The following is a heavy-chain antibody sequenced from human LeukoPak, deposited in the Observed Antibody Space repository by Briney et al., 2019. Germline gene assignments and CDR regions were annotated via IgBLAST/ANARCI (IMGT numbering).Heavy chain of an antibody. D-gene: IGHD3-9*01. J-gene: IGHJ5*02. CDR3: ARAEDQGRYFDWLPGFDP. CDR2: ILPIFGTA. Sequence: SVKVSCKASGGTFSSYVINWVRQAPGQGLEWMGGILPIFGTAIYAQHFQGRLTITADESTNSAYMELSRLRSDDTAVYYCARAEDQGRYFDWLPGFDPWGQGTLVTVSS. V-gene: IGHV1-69*01. CDR1: GGTFSSYV.